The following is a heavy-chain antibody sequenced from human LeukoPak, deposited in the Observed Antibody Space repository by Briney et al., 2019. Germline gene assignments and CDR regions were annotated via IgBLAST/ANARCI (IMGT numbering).Heavy chain of an antibody. CDR2: ISGSSSTI. CDR1: GFTFSSYT. V-gene: IGHV3-48*04. CDR3: ARAYSSSWGFDY. J-gene: IGHJ4*02. Sequence: GGSLRLSCAASGFTFSSYTMNWVRQAPGKGLEWVSYISGSSSTIYYADSVKGRFTISRDNAKNSLYLQMNSLRAEDTAVYYCARAYSSSWGFDYWGQGTLVTVSS. D-gene: IGHD6-13*01.